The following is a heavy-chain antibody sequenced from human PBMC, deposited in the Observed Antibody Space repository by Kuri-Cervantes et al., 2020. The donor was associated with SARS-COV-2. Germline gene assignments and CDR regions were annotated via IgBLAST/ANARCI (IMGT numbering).Heavy chain of an antibody. CDR3: ARAHTFLEWSSDAFDI. CDR1: GFTFSSYW. V-gene: IGHV3-74*03. Sequence: GGSLRLSCAASGFTFSSYWMHWVRQAPGKGLVWVSRIKSDGSSTTYADSVKGRFTISRDNAKNTLYLQMNSLRAEDRALYYCARAHTFLEWSSDAFDIWGQGTMVTVSS. CDR2: IKSDGSST. D-gene: IGHD3-3*01. J-gene: IGHJ3*02.